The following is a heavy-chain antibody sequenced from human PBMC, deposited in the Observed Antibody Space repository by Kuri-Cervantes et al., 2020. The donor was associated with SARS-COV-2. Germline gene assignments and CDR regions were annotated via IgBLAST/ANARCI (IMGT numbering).Heavy chain of an antibody. V-gene: IGHV3-23*01. CDR1: GFTFSSYA. D-gene: IGHD6-13*01. J-gene: IGHJ4*02. CDR3: AKDHGYSSSWPIDY. CDR2: ISGSGGST. Sequence: GESLKISCAASGFTFSSYAMIWVRQAPGKGLEWVSAISGSGGSTYYADSVKGRFTISRDNSKNTLYLQMNSLRAEDTAVYYCAKDHGYSSSWPIDYWGQGTLVTVSS.